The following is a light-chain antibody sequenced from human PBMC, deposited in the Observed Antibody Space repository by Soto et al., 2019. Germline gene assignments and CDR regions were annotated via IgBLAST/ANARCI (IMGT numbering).Light chain of an antibody. J-gene: IGKJ3*01. V-gene: IGKV3-11*01. CDR1: QSIGSY. Sequence: NVLTQSPAILSLSPGDRATLSCRASQSIGSYLAWYQQKPGQAPRLLIYDASNRATGIPARFSGSGSETEFTLTTDSLEPEDSAVYYCQQRNFWPLSFGPGTRVEIK. CDR3: QQRNFWPLS. CDR2: DAS.